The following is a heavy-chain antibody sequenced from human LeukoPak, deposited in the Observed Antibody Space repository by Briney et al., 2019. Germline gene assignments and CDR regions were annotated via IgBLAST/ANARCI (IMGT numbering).Heavy chain of an antibody. CDR1: GFTVSSNY. CDR3: ARANRDYFDY. J-gene: IGHJ4*02. CDR2: MYCGGRT. V-gene: IGHV3-66*01. Sequence: PGGSLRLSCAASGFTVSSNYLSWVRQAPGKGLEWVSVMYCGGRTYYAASVKGRFTISRDNSKNTLYLQLSCLSAEDTAVYYCARANRDYFDYWGQGTLVTVSS. D-gene: IGHD1-14*01.